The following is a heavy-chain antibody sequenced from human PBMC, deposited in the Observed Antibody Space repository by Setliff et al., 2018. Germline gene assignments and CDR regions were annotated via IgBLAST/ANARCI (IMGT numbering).Heavy chain of an antibody. V-gene: IGHV1-46*01. CDR1: GYSFTSHY. CDR2: VNPGGLTS. D-gene: IGHD6-25*01. CDR3: ARAGLAAAGRKGVFDH. Sequence: ASVKVSCKTSGYSFTSHYMHWVRQAPGQGPEWMGIVNPGGLTSSSTQKFEGRVTMTRDTSTSTVYMELNSLTSDDTAVYYCARAGLAAAGRKGVFDHWGQGTLVTVS. J-gene: IGHJ4*02.